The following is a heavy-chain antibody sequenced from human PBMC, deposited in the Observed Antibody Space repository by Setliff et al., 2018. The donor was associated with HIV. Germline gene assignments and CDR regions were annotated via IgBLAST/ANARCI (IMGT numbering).Heavy chain of an antibody. CDR1: GYTFTGYY. CDR2: INPNSGGT. J-gene: IGHJ4*02. Sequence: ASVKVSCKASGYTFTGYYMHWVRQAPGQGLEWMGWINPNSGGTTYAQKFRGGVTMTRDTSISTAYMELSRLRSDDTAVYYCARDPNSEDVGIDYWGQGTLVTVSS. V-gene: IGHV1-2*02. CDR3: ARDPNSEDVGIDY. D-gene: IGHD7-27*01.